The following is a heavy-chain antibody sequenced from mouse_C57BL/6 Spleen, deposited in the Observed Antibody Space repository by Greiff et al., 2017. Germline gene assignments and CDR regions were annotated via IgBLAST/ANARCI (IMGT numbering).Heavy chain of an antibody. CDR1: GYTFTSYW. V-gene: IGHV1-55*01. Sequence: VQLQQPGAELVKPGASVKMSCKASGYTFTSYWITWVKQRPGQGLEWIGDIYPGSGSTNYNEKFKSKATLTVDTSSSTAYMQLSSLTSEDSAVYYWANYYGSSYYFDYWGQGTTLTVSS. J-gene: IGHJ2*01. CDR3: ANYYGSSYYFDY. CDR2: IYPGSGST. D-gene: IGHD1-1*01.